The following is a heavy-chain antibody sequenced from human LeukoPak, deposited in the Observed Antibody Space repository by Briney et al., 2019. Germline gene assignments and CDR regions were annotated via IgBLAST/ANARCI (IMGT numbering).Heavy chain of an antibody. D-gene: IGHD2-2*01. V-gene: IGHV3-33*06. J-gene: IGHJ4*02. CDR2: IWYDGSNK. CDR1: GFTFSNFW. CDR3: AKGFTGYCSSTSCFFDY. Sequence: PGGSLRLSCAASGFTFSNFWMHWVRQVPGKGLEWVAVIWYDGSNKYYADSVKGRFTISRDNSKNTLYLQMNSLRAEDTAVYSCAKGFTGYCSSTSCFFDYWGQGTLVTVSS.